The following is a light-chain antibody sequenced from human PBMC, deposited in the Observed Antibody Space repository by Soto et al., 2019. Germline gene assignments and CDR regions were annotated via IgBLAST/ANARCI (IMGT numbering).Light chain of an antibody. V-gene: IGKV3D-15*01. CDR2: GAS. CDR3: QQYNNWPFT. Sequence: EIGRTQPPPTRSVSPGEKPTPSCRASRGVGSTLAGYQQKPGQVPRLLIYGASTRATGIPARFSGSGSGTEFTLTISSLQSEDFAVYYCQQYNNWPFTFGPGTKVDIK. CDR1: RGVGST. J-gene: IGKJ3*01.